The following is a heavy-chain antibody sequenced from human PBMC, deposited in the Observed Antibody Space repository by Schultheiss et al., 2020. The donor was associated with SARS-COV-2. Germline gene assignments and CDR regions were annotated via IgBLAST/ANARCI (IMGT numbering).Heavy chain of an antibody. Sequence: GESLKISCAASGFTFSNYAMSWVRQAPGKGLEWASAISGSGGRMYYADSVKGRFTISRDNSKNTLYLQMNSLRAEDTAVYYCARDRDDAFDIWGQGTMVTVSS. CDR1: GFTFSNYA. CDR3: ARDRDDAFDI. CDR2: ISGSGGRM. V-gene: IGHV3-23*01. J-gene: IGHJ3*02. D-gene: IGHD5-24*01.